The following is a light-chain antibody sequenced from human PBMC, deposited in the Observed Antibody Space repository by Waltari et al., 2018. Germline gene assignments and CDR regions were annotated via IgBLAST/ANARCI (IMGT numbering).Light chain of an antibody. Sequence: DVLVPPSPSTLSASVADRVTITCRASHYIANFLNWYQHMPWKAPRLLIHDASTLQPGVSPRFSGSTSGTDFILTIDNLHPEDFATYYCQQTYKSPPTFGPGTKVDV. CDR1: HYIANF. J-gene: IGKJ3*01. CDR3: QQTYKSPPT. V-gene: IGKV1-39*01. CDR2: DAS.